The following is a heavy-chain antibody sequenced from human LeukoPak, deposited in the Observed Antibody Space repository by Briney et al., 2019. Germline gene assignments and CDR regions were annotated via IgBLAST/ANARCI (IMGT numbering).Heavy chain of an antibody. CDR3: ARINVLRYFDWHEPYYFDY. CDR1: GYTFTSYA. CDR2: INTNTGNP. V-gene: IGHV7-4-1*02. D-gene: IGHD3-9*01. J-gene: IGHJ4*02. Sequence: ASVKVSCKASGYTFTSYAMNWVRQAPGQGLEWMGWINTNTGNPTYAQGFTGRFVFSLDTSVSTAYLQISSLKAEDTAVYYCARINVLRYFDWHEPYYFDYWGQGTLVTVSS.